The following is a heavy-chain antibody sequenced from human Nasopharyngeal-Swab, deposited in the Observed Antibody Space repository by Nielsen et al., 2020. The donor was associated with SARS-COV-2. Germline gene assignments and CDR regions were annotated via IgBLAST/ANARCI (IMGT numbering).Heavy chain of an antibody. CDR1: GFTFSSHP. V-gene: IGHV3-21*04. CDR3: ARDLVVAAATRSGWPTYYFDY. Sequence: GESLKISCAASGFTFSSHPMNWVRQAPGKGLEWVSSLSSSSDYVYYADSVKGRFTISRDNAKNSLFLQMISLRAEDTAVYFCARDLVVAAATRSGWPTYYFDYWGQGTLVTVSS. D-gene: IGHD2-15*01. CDR2: LSSSSDYV. J-gene: IGHJ4*02.